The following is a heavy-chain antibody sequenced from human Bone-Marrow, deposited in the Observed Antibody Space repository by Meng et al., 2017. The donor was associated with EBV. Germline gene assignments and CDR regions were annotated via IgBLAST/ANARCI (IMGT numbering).Heavy chain of an antibody. J-gene: IGHJ4*02. CDR3: ARGQHDYAFDY. D-gene: IGHD4-17*01. V-gene: IGHV1-3*01. CDR1: GGTFSSRA. CDR2: INAGNGNT. Sequence: LVQSGAEVKRPGSSVNVSCQAAGGTFSSRAISWVRQAPGQGLGWMGWINAGNGNTKYSQNFQGRVTITSDTSATTVHMELRSLRSEDTAVYYCARGQHDYAFDYWGQGTLVTVSS.